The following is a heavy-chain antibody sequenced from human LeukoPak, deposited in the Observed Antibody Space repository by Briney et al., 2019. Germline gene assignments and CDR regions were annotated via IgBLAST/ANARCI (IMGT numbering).Heavy chain of an antibody. J-gene: IGHJ4*02. V-gene: IGHV3-20*04. D-gene: IGHD6-19*01. CDR2: INWNGGST. CDR1: GFTFDDYG. CDR3: AKRSAESSGYFDY. Sequence: GGSLRLSCAASGFTFDDYGMSWVRHAPGKGLEWVSGINWNGGSTGYADSVKGRFTISRDNAKNSLYLQMNSLRAEDTAVYYCAKRSAESSGYFDYWGQGTLVTVSS.